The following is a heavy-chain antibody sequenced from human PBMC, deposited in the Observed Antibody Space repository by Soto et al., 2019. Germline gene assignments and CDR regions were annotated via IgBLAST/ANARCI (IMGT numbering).Heavy chain of an antibody. V-gene: IGHV4-59*01. CDR2: IYYSGST. CDR1: GGSISSYY. D-gene: IGHD3-22*01. CDR3: ACSYYYDSSGYYLFDY. Sequence: SETLSLTCTVSGGSISSYYWSWIRQPPGKGLEWIGYIYYSGSTNYNPSLKSRVTISVDTSKNQFSLKLSSVTAADTAVYYCACSYYYDSSGYYLFDYWGQGTLVTVSS. J-gene: IGHJ4*02.